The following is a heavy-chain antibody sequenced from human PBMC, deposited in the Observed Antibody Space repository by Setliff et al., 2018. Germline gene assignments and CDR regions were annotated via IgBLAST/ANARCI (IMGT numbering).Heavy chain of an antibody. J-gene: IGHJ6*02. D-gene: IGHD2-21*01. CDR2: IYTSGAT. CDR1: GASLSSGSCY. Sequence: SETLSLTCTVSGASLSSGSCYWSWIRQSAGKGLEWIGRIYTSGATTYSPSLKSRVSISADTSKNLFSLRLKSVTAADTAVYYCAKEYVVNSFVSNSHQHYGLDVWGQGTTVTVS. CDR3: AKEYVVNSFVSNSHQHYGLDV. V-gene: IGHV4-61*02.